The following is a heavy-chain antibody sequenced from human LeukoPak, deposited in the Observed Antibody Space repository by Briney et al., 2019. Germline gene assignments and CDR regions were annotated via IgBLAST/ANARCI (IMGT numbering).Heavy chain of an antibody. D-gene: IGHD6-19*01. CDR1: GGSISSGSYY. Sequence: SQTLSLTCTVSGGSISSGSYYWSWIRQPAGKGLEWIGRIYTSGSTYYNPSLKSRVTISVDTSKNQFSLKLSSVTAADTAVYYCATGYSSGWYLEALDYWGQETLVTVSS. CDR2: IYTSGST. V-gene: IGHV4-61*02. CDR3: ATGYSSGWYLEALDY. J-gene: IGHJ4*02.